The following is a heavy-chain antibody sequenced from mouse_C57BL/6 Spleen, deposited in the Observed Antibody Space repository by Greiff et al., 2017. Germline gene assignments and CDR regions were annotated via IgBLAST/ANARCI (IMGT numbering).Heavy chain of an antibody. J-gene: IGHJ3*01. CDR2: ISYEGSN. Sequence: EVKLMESGPGLVKPSQSLPLTCPVPGYPFTSGSSWNWIRQFPESKLERKSYISYEGSNNNNPSLKNLISSTRDTSKNQFFLKLKSVTTEGTATYYCARAWFAYWGQGTLVTVSA. CDR3: ARAWFAY. CDR1: GYPFTSGSS. V-gene: IGHV3-6*01.